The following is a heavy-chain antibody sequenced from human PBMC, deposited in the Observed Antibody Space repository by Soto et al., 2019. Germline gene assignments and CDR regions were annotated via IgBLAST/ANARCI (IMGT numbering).Heavy chain of an antibody. D-gene: IGHD2-2*01. J-gene: IGHJ6*02. CDR1: GGSISSSNW. CDR3: ARVVGGYSYGMDV. V-gene: IGHV4-4*02. Sequence: QVQLQESGPGLVKPSGTLSLTCAVSGGSISSSNWWSWVRQPPGKGLEWIGEIYHSGSTNYNPSLKSRVTISVDNSKKQFSLKLSSVTAADTAVYYCARVVGGYSYGMDVWGQGTTVTVSS. CDR2: IYHSGST.